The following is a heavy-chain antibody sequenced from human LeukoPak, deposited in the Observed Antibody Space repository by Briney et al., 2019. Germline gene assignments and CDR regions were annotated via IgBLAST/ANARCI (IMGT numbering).Heavy chain of an antibody. Sequence: SETLSLTCTVSGGSISSYYWSWIRQPPGKGLEWIGYIYYSGSTNYNPSLTSRVTISVDTSKNQFSLKLSSVTAADTAVYYCARGFSSSWYFNWFDPWGQGTLVTVSS. CDR2: IYYSGST. CDR3: ARGFSSSWYFNWFDP. CDR1: GGSISSYY. V-gene: IGHV4-59*01. D-gene: IGHD6-13*01. J-gene: IGHJ5*02.